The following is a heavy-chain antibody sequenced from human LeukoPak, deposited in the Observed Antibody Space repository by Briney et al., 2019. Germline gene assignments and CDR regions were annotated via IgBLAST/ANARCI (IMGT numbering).Heavy chain of an antibody. Sequence: GRSLRLSCAASGFTFDDYAMHWVRQAPGKGLEWVSGISWNSGSIGCADSVKGRFTISRDNAKNSLYLQMNSLRAEDTAVYYCARAVAGGNYYYYYYMDVWGKGTTVTISS. CDR2: ISWNSGSI. D-gene: IGHD4-23*01. J-gene: IGHJ6*03. CDR3: ARAVAGGNYYYYYYMDV. V-gene: IGHV3-9*01. CDR1: GFTFDDYA.